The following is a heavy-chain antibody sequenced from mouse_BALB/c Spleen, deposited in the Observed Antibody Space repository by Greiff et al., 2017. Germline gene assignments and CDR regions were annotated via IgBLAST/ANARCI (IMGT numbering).Heavy chain of an antibody. V-gene: IGHV2-9*02. CDR1: GFSLTSYG. J-gene: IGHJ1*01. CDR3: ARDPCYGNYWDFDV. Sequence: VQLQESGPGLVAPSQSLSITCTVSGFSLTSYGVHWVRQPPGKGLEWLGVIWAGGSTNYNSALMSRLSISKDNSKSQVFLKMNSLQTGDTAMYYCARDPCYGNYWDFDVWGEGTTVTVSS. CDR2: IWAGGST. D-gene: IGHD2-10*01.